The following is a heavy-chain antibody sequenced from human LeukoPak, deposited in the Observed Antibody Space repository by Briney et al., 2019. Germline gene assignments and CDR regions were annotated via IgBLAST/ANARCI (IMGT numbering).Heavy chain of an antibody. J-gene: IGHJ5*02. V-gene: IGHV3-23*01. Sequence: PGGSLRLSSAASGFTFSSYAMSWVRQAPGKGLEWVSAISGSGGSTYYADSVKGRFTISRDNSKNTLYLQMNSLRAEDTAVYYCARGYIAAAGPNWFDPWGQGTLVTVSS. D-gene: IGHD6-13*01. CDR2: ISGSGGST. CDR3: ARGYIAAAGPNWFDP. CDR1: GFTFSSYA.